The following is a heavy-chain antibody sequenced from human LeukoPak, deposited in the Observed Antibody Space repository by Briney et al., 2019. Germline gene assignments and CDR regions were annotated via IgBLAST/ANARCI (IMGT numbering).Heavy chain of an antibody. V-gene: IGHV4-59*12. Sequence: SETLSLTCTVSGGSISGYYWTWIRQSPGKGLEWLGYIYYSGSTNYNPSLKSRVTISVDTSKNQFSLKLSSVTAADTAVYYCARTGGYCSGGSCYRVRIDAFDIWGQGTMVTVSS. CDR1: GGSISGYY. CDR3: ARTGGYCSGGSCYRVRIDAFDI. CDR2: IYYSGST. J-gene: IGHJ3*02. D-gene: IGHD2-15*01.